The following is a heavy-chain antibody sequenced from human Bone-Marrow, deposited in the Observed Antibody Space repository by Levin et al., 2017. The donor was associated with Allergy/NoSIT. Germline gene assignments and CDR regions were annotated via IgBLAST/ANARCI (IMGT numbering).Heavy chain of an antibody. CDR3: WVATTVLGKY. Sequence: LSLTCAASGFSFSDSAMTWLRQAPGKGLEWVSYIDRSGSAIHYADSVRGRFTVSRDNAKNSRSLQMDGLGADDTAAYYCWVATTVLGKYWCQVTLVTVSS. D-gene: IGHD1-14*01. CDR1: GFSFSDSA. V-gene: IGHV3-11*01. J-gene: IGHJ4*02. CDR2: IDRSGSAI.